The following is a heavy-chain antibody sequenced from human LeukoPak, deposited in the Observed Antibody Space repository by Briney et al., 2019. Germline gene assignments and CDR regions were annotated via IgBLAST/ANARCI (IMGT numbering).Heavy chain of an antibody. D-gene: IGHD5-24*01. V-gene: IGHV3-74*01. Sequence: PGGSLRLSCAASGFTISGYWMHWVRQAPGKGLVWVSRISGDGSITAYADSVKGRFTTSRDNAKNSLYLQMNSLRDEDTAVYYCASQQFGPWGQGTLVTVSS. CDR3: ASQQFGP. J-gene: IGHJ5*02. CDR1: GFTISGYW. CDR2: ISGDGSIT.